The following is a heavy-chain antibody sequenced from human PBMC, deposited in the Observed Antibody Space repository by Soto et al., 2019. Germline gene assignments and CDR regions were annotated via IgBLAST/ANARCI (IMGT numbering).Heavy chain of an antibody. CDR2: ISYDGSNK. Sequence: VGSLRLSCASSVCTFSSYAMHCVRHSPGKGLEWVAVISYDGSNKYYADSVKGRFTISRDNSKNTLYLQMNSLRAEDTAVYYCARDRHYGSGSYEISHYYGMQVWGQGTRVIVSS. CDR3: ARDRHYGSGSYEISHYYGMQV. D-gene: IGHD3-10*01. V-gene: IGHV3-30-3*01. J-gene: IGHJ6*01. CDR1: VCTFSSYA.